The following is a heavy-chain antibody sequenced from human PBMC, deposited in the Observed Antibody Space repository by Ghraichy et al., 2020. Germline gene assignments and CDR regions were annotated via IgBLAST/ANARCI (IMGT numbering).Heavy chain of an antibody. Sequence: GGSLRLSCAASQFFVGDNYMTWVRQAAGKGLEWVSHLYADGTTAYADSVSGRFTISRDNSKNTLFLHMNSLRVEDTALYYCAGKQTGLDYWGQGILVTVSS. CDR1: QFFVGDNY. CDR2: LYADGTT. V-gene: IGHV3-53*01. CDR3: AGKQTGLDY. J-gene: IGHJ4*02.